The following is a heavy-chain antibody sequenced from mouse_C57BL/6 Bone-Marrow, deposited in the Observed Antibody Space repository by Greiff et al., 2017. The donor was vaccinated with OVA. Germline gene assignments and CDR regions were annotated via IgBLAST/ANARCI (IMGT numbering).Heavy chain of an antibody. CDR1: GYTFTSYG. CDR2: IYPRSGNT. Sequence: QVQLQQSGAELVRPGASVKLSCKASGYTFTSYGISWVKQRTGQGLEWIGEIYPRSGNTYYNEKFKGKATLTADKSSSTAYMELRSLTSEDSAVYFCERRGLRRWGIYFDYWGQGTTLTVSS. J-gene: IGHJ2*01. CDR3: ERRGLRRWGIYFDY. D-gene: IGHD2-12*01. V-gene: IGHV1-81*01.